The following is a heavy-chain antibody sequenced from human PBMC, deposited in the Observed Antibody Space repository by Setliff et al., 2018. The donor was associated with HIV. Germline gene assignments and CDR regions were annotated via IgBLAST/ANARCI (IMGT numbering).Heavy chain of an antibody. J-gene: IGHJ3*02. D-gene: IGHD2-2*02. CDR2: ISSSGTTI. CDR3: ARDAAAPAAIEGAFDI. Sequence: GGSLRLSCAASGFTFSNYEMNWVRQAPGKGLEWVSYISSSGTTIYYADSVKGRFTISRDNAKNSLYLQMSSLRAEDTAVYYCARDAAAPAAIEGAFDIWGQGTMVTVS. CDR1: GFTFSNYE. V-gene: IGHV3-48*03.